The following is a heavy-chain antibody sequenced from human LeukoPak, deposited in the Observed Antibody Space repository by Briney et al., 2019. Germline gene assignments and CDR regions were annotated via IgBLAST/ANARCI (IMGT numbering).Heavy chain of an antibody. V-gene: IGHV4-61*02. Sequence: PSETLSLTCTVSGGSISSGSYYWSWIRQPAGKGLEWIGRIYTSGSTNYNPSLKSRVTISVDTSKNQFSLKLSSVTAADTAVYYCAREGALEMATIWTFDYWGQGTLVTVSS. CDR3: AREGALEMATIWTFDY. J-gene: IGHJ4*02. CDR1: GGSISSGSYY. D-gene: IGHD5-24*01. CDR2: IYTSGST.